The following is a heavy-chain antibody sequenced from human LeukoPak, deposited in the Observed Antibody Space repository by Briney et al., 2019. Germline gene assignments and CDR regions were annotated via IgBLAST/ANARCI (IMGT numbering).Heavy chain of an antibody. Sequence: GRSLRLSCAASGFTFSSYAMHWVRQAPGKRLEWVAVISYDVNNKYYADSVKGRFTISRDNSKNTLYLQMNSLRAEDTAVYYCARALLLWFGEARPAAFDYWGQGTLVTVSS. D-gene: IGHD3-10*01. V-gene: IGHV3-30-3*01. CDR3: ARALLLWFGEARPAAFDY. CDR1: GFTFSSYA. J-gene: IGHJ4*02. CDR2: ISYDVNNK.